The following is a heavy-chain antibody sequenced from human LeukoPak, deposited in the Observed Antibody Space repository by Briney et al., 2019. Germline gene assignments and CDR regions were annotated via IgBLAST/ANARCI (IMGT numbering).Heavy chain of an antibody. V-gene: IGHV4-34*01. CDR1: GGSFSGYY. J-gene: IGHJ6*02. Sequence: SETLSLTGAVYGGSFSGYYWSWIRQPPGKGLEWIGEINHSGSTNYNPSLKSRVTISVDTSKNQFSLKLSSVTAADTAVYYCVRQDVVVITAATYYYGMDVWGQGTTVTVSS. CDR2: INHSGST. D-gene: IGHD2-2*01. CDR3: VRQDVVVITAATYYYGMDV.